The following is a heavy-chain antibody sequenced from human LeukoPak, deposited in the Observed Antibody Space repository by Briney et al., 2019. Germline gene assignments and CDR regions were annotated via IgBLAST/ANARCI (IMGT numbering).Heavy chain of an antibody. CDR2: IKQDGSER. J-gene: IGHJ5*02. Sequence: GGSLRLSCAASGFTLSSYWMSWVRQAPGKGLEWVANIKQDGSERYYVDSVKGRFTISRDNAKNSLYLQMNSLRAEDTAVYYCARDPYSSGWYGNENYYWFDPWGQGTLVTVSS. V-gene: IGHV3-7*01. CDR3: ARDPYSSGWYGNENYYWFDP. D-gene: IGHD6-19*01. CDR1: GFTLSSYW.